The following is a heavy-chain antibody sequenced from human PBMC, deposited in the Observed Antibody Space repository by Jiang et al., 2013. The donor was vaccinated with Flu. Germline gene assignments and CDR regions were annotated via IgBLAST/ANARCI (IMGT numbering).Heavy chain of an antibody. CDR2: IDKSGYIT. J-gene: IGHJ4*02. D-gene: IGHD4-17*01. V-gene: IGHV3-23*05. CDR1: GFTFENYA. CDR3: VNDVDGDSGTWFED. Sequence: VQLLESGGGVVQPGGSLRLSCVGSGFTFENYAMHWVRQAPGKGLEWVSGIDKSGYITFYAESVRGYFTISRDNHKNTLSLQMDSLRVDDTAVYYCVNDVDGDSGTWFEDWGQGTLVTVSP.